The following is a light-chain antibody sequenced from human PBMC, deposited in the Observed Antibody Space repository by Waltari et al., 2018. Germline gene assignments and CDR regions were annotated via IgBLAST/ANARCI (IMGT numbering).Light chain of an antibody. J-gene: IGLJ1*01. V-gene: IGLV2-14*03. Sequence: QSALTQPASVSGSPGQSITLSCTGTSSDVGGYKYVSWYQQHPGKAPKLMSYDVSNRPSGVANRFSGSKSGNTASLTISGLQAEDEADYYCSSYTTSNTLVFGTGTNVIVL. CDR1: SSDVGGYKY. CDR2: DVS. CDR3: SSYTTSNTLV.